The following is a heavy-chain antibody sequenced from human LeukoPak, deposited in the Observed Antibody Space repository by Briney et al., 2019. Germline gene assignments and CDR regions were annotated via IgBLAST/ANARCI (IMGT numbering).Heavy chain of an antibody. Sequence: PSETLSLTCTVSGGSISSSSYYWAWIRQPPGKGLEWIGSIYYSGSTYYNPSLKSRVTMSVDTSKNQFSLTLNSVTAADTAVYYCASRFHYGSGSYLGHWGQGTLVTVSS. V-gene: IGHV4-39*01. CDR3: ASRFHYGSGSYLGH. CDR2: IYYSGST. D-gene: IGHD3-10*01. J-gene: IGHJ4*02. CDR1: GGSISSSSYY.